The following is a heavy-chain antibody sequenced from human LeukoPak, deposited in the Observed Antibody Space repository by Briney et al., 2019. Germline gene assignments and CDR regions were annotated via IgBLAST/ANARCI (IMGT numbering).Heavy chain of an antibody. Sequence: GRSLRLSCAASGSTFSSYAMHWIRQAPGKGLEWVAVISYDGSNKYYADSVKGRFTISRDNSKNTLYLQMNSLRAEDTAVYYCARAEWELHFDYWGQGTLVTVSS. D-gene: IGHD1-26*01. CDR2: ISYDGSNK. J-gene: IGHJ4*02. CDR1: GSTFSSYA. CDR3: ARAEWELHFDY. V-gene: IGHV3-30-3*01.